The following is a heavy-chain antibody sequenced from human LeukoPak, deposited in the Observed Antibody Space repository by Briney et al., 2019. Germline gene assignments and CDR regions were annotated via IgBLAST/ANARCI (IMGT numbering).Heavy chain of an antibody. Sequence: ASVKVSCKASGYTFTGYYMHWVRQAPGQGLEWMGWINPNSGGTNYAQKFQGRVTMTRDTSISTAYMELSRLRSDDTAVYYCARNSYCTNGVCSPLDNWFDPWGQGTLITVSS. CDR3: ARNSYCTNGVCSPLDNWFDP. V-gene: IGHV1-2*02. J-gene: IGHJ5*02. CDR1: GYTFTGYY. CDR2: INPNSGGT. D-gene: IGHD2-8*01.